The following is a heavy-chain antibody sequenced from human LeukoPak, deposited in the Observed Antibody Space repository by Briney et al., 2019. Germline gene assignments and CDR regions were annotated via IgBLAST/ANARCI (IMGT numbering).Heavy chain of an antibody. Sequence: ASVKVSCKASGGTFSSYAISWVRQAPGQGLEWMGGIIPIFGTANYAQKFQGRVTITTDESTSTAYMELSSLRSEDTAVYYCARDRGSSRSPAFDIWGQGTMVTVSS. CDR2: IIPIFGTA. V-gene: IGHV1-69*05. J-gene: IGHJ3*02. CDR1: GGTFSSYA. D-gene: IGHD6-13*01. CDR3: ARDRGSSRSPAFDI.